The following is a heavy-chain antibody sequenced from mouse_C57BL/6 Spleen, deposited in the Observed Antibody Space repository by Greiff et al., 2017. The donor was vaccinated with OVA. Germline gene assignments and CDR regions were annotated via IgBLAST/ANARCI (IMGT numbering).Heavy chain of an antibody. CDR3: ASRGSSFDY. CDR1: GYTFTSYG. CDR2: IYPRSGNT. J-gene: IGHJ2*01. V-gene: IGHV1-81*01. Sequence: VKLMESGAELARPGASVKLSCKASGYTFTSYGISWVKQRTGQGLEWIGEIYPRSGNTYYNEKFKGKATLTADKSSSTAYMELRSLTSEDSAVYFCASRGSSFDYWGQGTTLTVSS. D-gene: IGHD1-1*01.